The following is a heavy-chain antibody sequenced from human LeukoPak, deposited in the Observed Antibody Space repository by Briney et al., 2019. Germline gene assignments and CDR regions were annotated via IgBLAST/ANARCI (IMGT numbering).Heavy chain of an antibody. CDR3: ARVADSRGLNAYFDY. D-gene: IGHD3-22*01. Sequence: KTGGSLRLSCAASGFTFSGYSMNWVRQAPGKGLEWVSSISTSSIYIYYADSVKGRFTISRDNAKNSLYLQMNSLRAEDTAVYYCARVADSRGLNAYFDYWGQGTLVTVSS. V-gene: IGHV3-21*01. CDR2: ISTSSIYI. J-gene: IGHJ4*02. CDR1: GFTFSGYS.